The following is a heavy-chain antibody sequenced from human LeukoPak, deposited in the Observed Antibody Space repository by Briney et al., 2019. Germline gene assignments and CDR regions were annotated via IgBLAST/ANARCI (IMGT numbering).Heavy chain of an antibody. CDR2: INAGNGST. J-gene: IGHJ5*02. V-gene: IGHV1-3*01. CDR1: GYTFTSYA. CDR3: ARGSLRVAVAGRVHNWFDP. D-gene: IGHD6-19*01. Sequence: ASVKVSCKASGYTFTSYAMHWVRQAPGQRLEWMGWINAGNGSTKYSQKFQGRVTITRDTSASTAYMELSSLRSEDTAVYYCARGSLRVAVAGRVHNWFDPWGQGTLVTVSS.